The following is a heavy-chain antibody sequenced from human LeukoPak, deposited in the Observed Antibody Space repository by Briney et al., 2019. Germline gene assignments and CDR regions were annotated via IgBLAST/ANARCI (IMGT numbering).Heavy chain of an antibody. CDR2: ISWNSGKI. V-gene: IGHV3-9*01. CDR1: GFSFDDYA. CDR3: AKGIVVVIAADRDAFDI. J-gene: IGHJ3*02. Sequence: GGSLRLSCAASGFSFDDYAMYWVRQAPGKGLEWVSGISWNSGKIGYADSVKGRSTISRDNAKKSLYLQMNSLRAEDTALYYCAKGIVVVIAADRDAFDIWGQGTMVTVSS. D-gene: IGHD3-22*01.